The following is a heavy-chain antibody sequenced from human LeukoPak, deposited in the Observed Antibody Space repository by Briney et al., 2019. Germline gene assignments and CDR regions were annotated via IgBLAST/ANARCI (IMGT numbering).Heavy chain of an antibody. CDR2: IYPNNGGT. CDR1: GYTFTGYY. CDR3: ARFSGSSNFDY. D-gene: IGHD1-26*01. V-gene: IGHV1-2*02. J-gene: IGHJ4*02. Sequence: GASVKVSCKASGYTFTGYYMHWVRQAPGQELEWMGWIYPNNGGTNYAQNFQGRVTMTRDTSMSTAYMELSSLRSDDTAVYHCARFSGSSNFDYWGQGTLVTVSS.